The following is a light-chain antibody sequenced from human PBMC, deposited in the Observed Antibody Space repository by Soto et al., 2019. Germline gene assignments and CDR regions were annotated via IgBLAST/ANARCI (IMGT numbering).Light chain of an antibody. CDR2: MGA. CDR3: MQSLQTLYT. Sequence: EIVMTQSPLSLSVTPGEPASISCRSNQSLLKSGGYNYLDWYLQKPGQSPQVVIYMGAGRAPGVPDRLSGRGSGTSFTLEISRVEAEDVGIYYCMQSLQTLYTFGQGTKLEIK. CDR1: QSLLKSGGYNY. V-gene: IGKV2-28*01. J-gene: IGKJ2*01.